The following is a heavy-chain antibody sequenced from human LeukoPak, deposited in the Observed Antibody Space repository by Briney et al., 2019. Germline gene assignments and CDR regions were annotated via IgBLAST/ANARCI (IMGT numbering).Heavy chain of an antibody. CDR2: IYTSGST. CDR3: ATFPYYDFWSGYPN. J-gene: IGHJ4*02. V-gene: IGHV4-61*02. D-gene: IGHD3-3*01. Sequence: PSQTLSLTCTVSGGSISSGSYYWSWIRQPAGKGLEWIGRIYTSGSTNYNPSLKSRVTISVDTSKNQFSLKLSSVTAADTAVYYCATFPYYDFWSGYPNWGQGTLVTVSS. CDR1: GGSISSGSYY.